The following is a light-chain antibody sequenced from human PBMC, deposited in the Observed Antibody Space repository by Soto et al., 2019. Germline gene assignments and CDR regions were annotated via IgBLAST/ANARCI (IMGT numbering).Light chain of an antibody. CDR1: QDIANY. J-gene: IGKJ4*01. CDR3: QQVNSYPLT. V-gene: IGKV1-9*01. CDR2: ATS. Sequence: DIQLTQSPSFLSASVGDRVTITCRASQDIANYLACYQQKPGKAPKFLIYATSTFQSGLPSRFSGSGSGTEFTLTISSLQPEDFATYYCQQVNSYPLTFGGGTKVEIK.